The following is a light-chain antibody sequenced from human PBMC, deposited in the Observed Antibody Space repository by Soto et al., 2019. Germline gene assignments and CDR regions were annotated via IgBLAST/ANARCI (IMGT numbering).Light chain of an antibody. Sequence: QSVLIQPASVSGSPGHSITISCTGTSSDVGRYNLVSWYQHHPGKAPKVMIYDVTNRPSGVSNRFSGSKSGNTASLTFSGLQAEDEADYYCSSRSSISARVFGTGTRSPA. V-gene: IGLV2-14*03. CDR1: SSDVGRYNL. CDR3: SSRSSISARV. J-gene: IGLJ1*01. CDR2: DVT.